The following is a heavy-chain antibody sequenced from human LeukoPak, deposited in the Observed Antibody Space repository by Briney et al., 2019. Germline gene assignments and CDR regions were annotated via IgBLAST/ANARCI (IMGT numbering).Heavy chain of an antibody. Sequence: SETLSLTCTVSGGSISSYYWSWIRQPPGKGLEWIGYIYYSGSTNYNPSLKSRVTISVDTSKNQFSLKLSSVTAADTAVYYCARVTGGYYYGSGSYYFDYWGQGTLVTVSS. J-gene: IGHJ4*02. CDR1: GGSISSYY. V-gene: IGHV4-59*12. D-gene: IGHD3-10*01. CDR3: ARVTGGYYYGSGSYYFDY. CDR2: IYYSGST.